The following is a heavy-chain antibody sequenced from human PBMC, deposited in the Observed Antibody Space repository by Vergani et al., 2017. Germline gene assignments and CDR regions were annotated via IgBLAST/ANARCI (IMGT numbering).Heavy chain of an antibody. CDR3: EGEGKQLEVRYYYDYMDV. CDR2: NNTNTGNP. J-gene: IGHJ6*03. Sequence: QVQLVQSGSELKKPGASVKVSCKASGYTFTSYAMNWVRQAPGQGLEWMGWNNTNTGNPTYAQGFTGRFVFSLDTSVSTAYLQISGQKAEDTAVYYCEGEGKQLEVRYYYDYMDVWGKGTTVTVSS. D-gene: IGHD6-6*01. CDR1: GYTFTSYA. V-gene: IGHV7-4-1*02.